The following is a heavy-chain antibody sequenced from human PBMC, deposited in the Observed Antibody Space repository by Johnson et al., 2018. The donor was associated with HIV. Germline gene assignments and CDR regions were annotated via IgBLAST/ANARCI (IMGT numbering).Heavy chain of an antibody. CDR2: IFSDGNT. Sequence: VQLVESGGGLVQPGGSLRLSCAASGITVSSNYMSWVRQAPGKGLEWVSVIFSDGNTYNADSVKGRFTISRDNAKKTLYLQMNSLRADDTAVYYCARKQWLEIPSDALDVWGQGTMVTFSS. CDR1: GITVSSNY. D-gene: IGHD6-19*01. CDR3: ARKQWLEIPSDALDV. V-gene: IGHV3-66*01. J-gene: IGHJ3*01.